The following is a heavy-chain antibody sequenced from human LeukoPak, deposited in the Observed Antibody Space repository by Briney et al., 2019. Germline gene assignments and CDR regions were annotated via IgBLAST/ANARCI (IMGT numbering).Heavy chain of an antibody. CDR1: GFTFSSYS. V-gene: IGHV3-21*01. CDR2: ISSSSSYI. Sequence: PGGSLRLSCAASGFTFSSYSMNWVRQAPGKGLEWVSSISSSSSYIYYADSVKGRFTISRDNAKNSLYLQMNSLRAEDTAVYYCARGRYGSGAPDDYWGQGTLATVSS. CDR3: ARGRYGSGAPDDY. D-gene: IGHD3-10*01. J-gene: IGHJ4*02.